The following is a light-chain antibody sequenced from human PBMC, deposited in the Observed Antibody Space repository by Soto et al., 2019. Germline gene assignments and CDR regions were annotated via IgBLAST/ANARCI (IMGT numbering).Light chain of an antibody. CDR2: DNY. J-gene: IGLJ3*02. V-gene: IGLV1-51*01. Sequence: QSVLTQPPSVSAAPGQTVTISCSGSSSSVGHESVSWYQSLPGTAPKLLIYDNYKRPSGIPDRFSGSQSGTSATLGITGLQTGDEADYYCGTWDTTLNVWVFGGGTKLTV. CDR3: GTWDTTLNVWV. CDR1: SSSVGHES.